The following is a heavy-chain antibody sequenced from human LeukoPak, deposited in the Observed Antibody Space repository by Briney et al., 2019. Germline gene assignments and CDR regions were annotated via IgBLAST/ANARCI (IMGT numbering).Heavy chain of an antibody. CDR1: GGSISSGSYY. Sequence: SSETLSLTCTVSGGSISSGSYYWSWIRQPAGKGLEWIGRIYTSGSTNYNPSLKSRVTMSVDTSKNQFSLKLSSVTAADTAVYYCARGFYDFWSGYYGSWFDPWGQGTLVTVSS. CDR2: IYTSGST. D-gene: IGHD3-3*01. J-gene: IGHJ5*02. V-gene: IGHV4-61*02. CDR3: ARGFYDFWSGYYGSWFDP.